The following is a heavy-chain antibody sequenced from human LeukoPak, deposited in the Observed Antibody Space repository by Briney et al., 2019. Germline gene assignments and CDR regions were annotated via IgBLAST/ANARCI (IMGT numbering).Heavy chain of an antibody. V-gene: IGHV4-59*01. D-gene: IGHD3-22*01. Sequence: PSETLSLTCTVSGGSISSYYWSWIRQPPGKGLEWIGYIYYSGSTNYNPSLKSRVTISVDTSKNQFSLKLSSVTAADTAVYYCARQGYDSSGYYPGFDYWGQGTLVTVSS. CDR2: IYYSGST. J-gene: IGHJ4*02. CDR3: ARQGYDSSGYYPGFDY. CDR1: GGSISSYY.